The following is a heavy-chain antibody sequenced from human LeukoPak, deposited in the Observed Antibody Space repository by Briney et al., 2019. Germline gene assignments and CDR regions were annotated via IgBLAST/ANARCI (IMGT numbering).Heavy chain of an antibody. CDR3: AKDSTGWSRDY. CDR2: IFPSGGEI. J-gene: IGHJ4*02. CDR1: GFTFSTFA. V-gene: IGHV3-23*01. Sequence: PGGSLRLSCAASGFTFSTFAMIWVRQPPGKGLEWVSSIFPSGGEIHYADSVRGRFTISRDNSKSTLSLQMNSLRAEDTAIYYCAKDSTGWSRDYWGQGTLVTVSS. D-gene: IGHD6-19*01.